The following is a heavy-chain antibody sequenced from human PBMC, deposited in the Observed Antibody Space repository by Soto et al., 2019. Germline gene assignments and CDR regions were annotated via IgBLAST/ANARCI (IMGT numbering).Heavy chain of an antibody. Sequence: PSQTLSLTCAISGDSVSSNSAAWNWIRQSPSRGLEWLGRTYYRSKWYNDYAVSVKSRITINPDTSKNQFSLQLNSVTPEDTAVYYCARDFWHGSGWYGNWFDPWGQGTLVTVSS. D-gene: IGHD6-19*01. V-gene: IGHV6-1*01. CDR1: GDSVSSNSAA. CDR3: ARDFWHGSGWYGNWFDP. J-gene: IGHJ5*02. CDR2: TYYRSKWYN.